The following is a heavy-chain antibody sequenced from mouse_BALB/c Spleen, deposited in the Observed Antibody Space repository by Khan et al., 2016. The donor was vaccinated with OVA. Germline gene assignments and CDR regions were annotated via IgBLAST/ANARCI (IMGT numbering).Heavy chain of an antibody. Sequence: VQLQQSGTVLARPGASVKMSCKGSGYTFTNYWMHWVKQRPGQGLEWIGVIYPGNSDTNYNQKFKGKAKLTAVTSTSTAYMELNSLTNEDSAVYYCTRNGFGNYESWDSWGQGTTLTVSS. D-gene: IGHD2-1*01. J-gene: IGHJ2*01. CDR2: IYPGNSDT. CDR1: GYTFTNYW. V-gene: IGHV1-5*01. CDR3: TRNGFGNYESWDS.